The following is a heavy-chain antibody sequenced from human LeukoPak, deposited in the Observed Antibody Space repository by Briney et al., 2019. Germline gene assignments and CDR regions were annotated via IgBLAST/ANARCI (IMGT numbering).Heavy chain of an antibody. J-gene: IGHJ4*02. D-gene: IGHD3-16*01. CDR2: IYYSGST. CDR1: GGSISGTNYY. Sequence: SETLSLTCSVSGGSISGTNYYWGWIRQPRGKGLEWISNIYYSGSTYYNPSLKSRVTISVDTSKNQFSLKLTSVTAADTAVYYCAKGVGDLNYWGQGTLVTVSS. V-gene: IGHV4-39*07. CDR3: AKGVGDLNY.